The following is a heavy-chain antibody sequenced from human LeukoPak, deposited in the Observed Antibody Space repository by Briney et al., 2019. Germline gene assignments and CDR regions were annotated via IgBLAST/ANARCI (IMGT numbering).Heavy chain of an antibody. V-gene: IGHV1-46*01. CDR3: AAGLPVYYYYMDV. CDR2: INPSGGST. Sequence: ASVKVSCKASGSTFTRYYMHWVRQAPGPGLEWMGIINPSGGSTSYTQKFQGRVTMPRDRSTSTGDMELSSLRSEDTAVDDCAAGLPVYYYYMDVWGKGTTVTVSS. J-gene: IGHJ6*03. CDR1: GSTFTRYY.